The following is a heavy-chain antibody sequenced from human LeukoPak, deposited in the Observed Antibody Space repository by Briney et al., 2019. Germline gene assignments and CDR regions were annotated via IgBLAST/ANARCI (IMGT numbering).Heavy chain of an antibody. D-gene: IGHD3-10*01. CDR1: GGSISSYY. CDR2: IYYSGST. Sequence: PSETLSLTCTVSGGSISSYYWSWLRQPPGKGLEWIGYIYYSGSTNYKPSLKRRVTISVDTSKNQFSLKLSSVTAADTAVYYCAGYGSGRNAFDIWGQGTMVTVSS. CDR3: AGYGSGRNAFDI. V-gene: IGHV4-59*01. J-gene: IGHJ3*02.